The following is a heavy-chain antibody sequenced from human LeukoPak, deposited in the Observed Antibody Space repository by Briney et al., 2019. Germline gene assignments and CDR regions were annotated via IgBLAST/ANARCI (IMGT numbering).Heavy chain of an antibody. D-gene: IGHD3-22*01. Sequence: PVASVKVSCKASGYTFTSYDINWVPQAPGQGLEGMGWLNPNSGNTVYAQTFQGRVTMTRNTSISTAYMELSSLRSEDTAVYYCARGGGYYDSSGPRGAFDIWGQGTMVTVSS. CDR3: ARGGGYYDSSGPRGAFDI. CDR2: LNPNSGNT. J-gene: IGHJ3*02. CDR1: GYTFTSYD. V-gene: IGHV1-8*01.